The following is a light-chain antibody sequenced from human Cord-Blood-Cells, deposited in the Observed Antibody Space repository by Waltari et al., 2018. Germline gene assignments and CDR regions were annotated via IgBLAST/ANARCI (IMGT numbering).Light chain of an antibody. CDR1: QSVSSK. CDR3: QQYNNWRPYS. CDR2: GAS. J-gene: IGKJ2*03. V-gene: IGKV3-15*01. Sequence: EIVMTQSPATLSVSPGERATLSCRASQSVSSKLAWYQQKPGQAPRLRIYGASTRATGIPARFSGSGSGTEFTLTISSLQSEDFAVYYCQQYNNWRPYSFGQGTKLEIK.